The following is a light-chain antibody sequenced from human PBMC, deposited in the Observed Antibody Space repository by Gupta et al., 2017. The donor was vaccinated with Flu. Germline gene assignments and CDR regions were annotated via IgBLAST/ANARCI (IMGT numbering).Light chain of an antibody. CDR3: DSRDSSGKQLL. J-gene: IGLJ3*02. CDR1: SLRKYY. Sequence: SSELTQDPAVSVALGQTVRITCQGDSLRKYYVSWYQQTPGEAPMVVMYGKNKRPSGIPERFSGSTSGDTASLIITGAQAEEEADYYCDSRDSSGKQLLFGGGTKVTVL. CDR2: GKN. V-gene: IGLV3-19*01.